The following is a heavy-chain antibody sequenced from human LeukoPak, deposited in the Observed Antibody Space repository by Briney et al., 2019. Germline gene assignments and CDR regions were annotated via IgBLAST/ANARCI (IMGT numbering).Heavy chain of an antibody. Sequence: GASVKVSCKASGYTFTRYAMNWVRQAPGQGLEWMGWINTNTGNPTYAQGFTGRFVFSLDTSVSTAYLQISSLKAEDTAVYYCARGVFDYDFWSGYPRSYYMDVWGKGTTVTVSS. CDR3: ARGVFDYDFWSGYPRSYYMDV. J-gene: IGHJ6*03. V-gene: IGHV7-4-1*02. CDR1: GYTFTRYA. CDR2: INTNTGNP. D-gene: IGHD3-3*01.